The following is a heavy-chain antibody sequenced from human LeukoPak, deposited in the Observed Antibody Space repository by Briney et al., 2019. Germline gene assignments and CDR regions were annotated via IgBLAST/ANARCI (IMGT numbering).Heavy chain of an antibody. CDR3: AKDLRQWELLGYFDY. J-gene: IGHJ4*02. CDR1: GFTFSSYA. D-gene: IGHD1-26*01. V-gene: IGHV3-23*01. CDR2: ISGSGGST. Sequence: GGSLRLSCAASGFTFSSYAMSWVRQAPGKGLEWVSAISGSGGSTYYADSVKGRFTFSRDNSKNTLYLQMNSLRAEDTAVYYCAKDLRQWELLGYFDYWGQGTLVTVSS.